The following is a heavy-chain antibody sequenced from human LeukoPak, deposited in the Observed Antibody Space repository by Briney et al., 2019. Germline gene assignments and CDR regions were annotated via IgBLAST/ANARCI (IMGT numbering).Heavy chain of an antibody. CDR2: IYYSGST. CDR3: ARTYCSGGSCYSGHFDY. Sequence: SETLSLTCTVSGGSISSSSYYWGWIRQPPGKGLEWIGSIYYSGSTYYNPSLKSRVTISVDTSKNQFSLKLSSVTAADTAVYYCARTYCSGGSCYSGHFDYWGQGTLVTVSS. J-gene: IGHJ4*02. V-gene: IGHV4-39*07. D-gene: IGHD2-15*01. CDR1: GGSISSSSYY.